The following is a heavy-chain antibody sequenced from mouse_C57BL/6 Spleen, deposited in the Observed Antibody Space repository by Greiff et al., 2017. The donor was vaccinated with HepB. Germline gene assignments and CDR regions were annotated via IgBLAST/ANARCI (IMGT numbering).Heavy chain of an antibody. Sequence: VQLQQPGAELVKPGASVKLSCKASGYTFTSYWMHWVKQRTGRGLEWIGRIDPNSGGTKYNAKFKSKATLTADKPSSTAYMQRSSLTSEDSAVYYCAREEGLRRGFAYWGQGTLVTVSA. CDR3: AREEGLRRGFAY. CDR2: IDPNSGGT. J-gene: IGHJ3*01. V-gene: IGHV1-72*01. CDR1: GYTFTSYW. D-gene: IGHD2-4*01.